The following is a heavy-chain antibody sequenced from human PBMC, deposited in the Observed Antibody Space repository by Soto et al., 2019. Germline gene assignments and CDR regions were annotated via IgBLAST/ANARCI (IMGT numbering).Heavy chain of an antibody. CDR3: ARDGQWLSYFDY. D-gene: IGHD6-19*01. V-gene: IGHV3-30-3*01. CDR1: GFTFSSYA. Sequence: QVQLVESGGGVVQPGRSLRLSCAASGFTFSSYAMHWVRQAPGKGLEWVAVISYDGSNKYYADSVKGRFTISRDNSKNTLYLQMNSLRAEDTAVYYCARDGQWLSYFDYWGQGTLVTVSS. J-gene: IGHJ4*02. CDR2: ISYDGSNK.